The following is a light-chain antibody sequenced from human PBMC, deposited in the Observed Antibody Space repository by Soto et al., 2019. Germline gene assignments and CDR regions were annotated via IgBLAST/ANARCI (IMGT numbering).Light chain of an antibody. CDR1: QGISNY. CDR3: QNLDSAAFT. CDR2: AAS. V-gene: IGKV1-27*01. Sequence: DIQMTQSPSSLSASVGDRVTITCRASQGISNYLAWYQQRPGKVPKLLIYAASTLQSGVPSRFSGSGSGTDFTLTISSLLPEDVAMYYCQNLDSAAFTFGPGTKVDIK. J-gene: IGKJ3*01.